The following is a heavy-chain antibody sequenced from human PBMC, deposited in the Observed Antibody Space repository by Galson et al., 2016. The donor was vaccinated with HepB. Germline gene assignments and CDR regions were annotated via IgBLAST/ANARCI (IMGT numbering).Heavy chain of an antibody. CDR1: GFTFSSYD. V-gene: IGHV3-13*01. CDR3: TKDVGPIFYNY. D-gene: IGHD2/OR15-2a*01. CDR2: FDTVGGT. Sequence: SLRLSCAASGFTFSSYDMHWVRQATGKSLEWVSAFDTVGGTYYAGSVKGRFTISRDNAKNSLYLQMNSLRAEETAVYHCTKDVGPIFYNYWGQGTLVTVSS. J-gene: IGHJ4*02.